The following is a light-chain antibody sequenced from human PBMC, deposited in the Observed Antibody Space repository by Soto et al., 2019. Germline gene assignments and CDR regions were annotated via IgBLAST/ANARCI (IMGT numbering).Light chain of an antibody. CDR1: QSVSSN. J-gene: IGKJ2*01. Sequence: EIVMTQSPATLSASPGERATLSCRASQSVSSNLAWYQQKPGQAPRLLIYGASTRATGIPARFSGSGSGTEFTLTISGLQSEDFAVYYCQQYNNWPGTFGEGTKLEIK. CDR3: QQYNNWPGT. V-gene: IGKV3-15*01. CDR2: GAS.